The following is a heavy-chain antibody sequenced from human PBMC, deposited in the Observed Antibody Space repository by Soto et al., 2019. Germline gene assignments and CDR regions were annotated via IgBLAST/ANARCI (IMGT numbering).Heavy chain of an antibody. CDR1: GGSFSGYY. J-gene: IGHJ6*02. D-gene: IGHD5-18*01. CDR2: INHSGST. Sequence: SETLSLTCAVYGGSFSGYYWSWIRQPPGKGLEWIGEINHSGSTNYNPSLKSRVTISVDTSKNQFSLKLSSVTAADTAVYYCARIAKGDTALYYYYGMDVWGQGTTVTVSS. V-gene: IGHV4-34*01. CDR3: ARIAKGDTALYYYYGMDV.